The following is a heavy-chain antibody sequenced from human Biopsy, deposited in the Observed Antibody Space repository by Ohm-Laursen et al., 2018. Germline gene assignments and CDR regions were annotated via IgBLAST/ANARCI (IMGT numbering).Heavy chain of an antibody. Sequence: GTLSLTCTVSDDSIRNFYWTWIRQPPGQGLEWIGHASYSGYTDYNPSLKSRVTISVDTSKNHFFLNLRSVIAAGTAVYSCARLGNFWNAEDGLDLWGLGTMVTVSS. V-gene: IGHV4-59*08. J-gene: IGHJ3*01. CDR3: ARLGNFWNAEDGLDL. D-gene: IGHD3-3*01. CDR1: DDSIRNFY. CDR2: ASYSGYT.